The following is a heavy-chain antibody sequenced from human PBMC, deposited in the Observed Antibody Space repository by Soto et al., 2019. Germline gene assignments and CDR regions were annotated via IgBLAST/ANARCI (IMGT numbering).Heavy chain of an antibody. D-gene: IGHD3-22*01. CDR3: ARDIAMSSGYSSRGYYYGMDV. V-gene: IGHV3-33*01. CDR1: GFTFSRYG. CDR2: IWYDGSNK. J-gene: IGHJ6*02. Sequence: SLRLSCAASGFTFSRYGMHWVRQAPGKGLEWVAVIWYDGSNKYYGDSVKGRFSISRDNSKNTLYLQMNSLRAEDTAVYYCARDIAMSSGYSSRGYYYGMDVWGQGTTVTVSS.